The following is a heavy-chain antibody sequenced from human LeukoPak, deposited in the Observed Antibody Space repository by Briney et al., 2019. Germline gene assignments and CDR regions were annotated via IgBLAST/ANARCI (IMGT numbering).Heavy chain of an antibody. D-gene: IGHD2-15*01. CDR3: ARGDVGTDY. J-gene: IGHJ4*02. CDR1: GDSISSYY. CDR2: IYYSGST. Sequence: SETLSLTCGVSGDSISSYYWSWIRQPPGKGLEWIGYIYYSGSTNYNPSLKSRVTISVDTSKNQFSLKLSSVTAADTAVYYCARGDVGTDYWGQGTLVTVSS. V-gene: IGHV4-59*01.